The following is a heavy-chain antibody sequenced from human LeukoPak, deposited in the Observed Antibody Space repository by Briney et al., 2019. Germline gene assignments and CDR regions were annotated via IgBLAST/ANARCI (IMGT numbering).Heavy chain of an antibody. CDR3: ARGGLSGYVFDY. CDR1: GGTFSSYA. V-gene: IGHV1-69*13. Sequence: SVKVSCKASGGTFSSYASSWVRQAPGQELEWMGGIIPIFGTANYAQKFQGRVTITADESTSTAYMELSSLRSEDTAVYYCARGGLSGYVFDYWGQGTLVTVSS. D-gene: IGHD5-12*01. J-gene: IGHJ4*02. CDR2: IIPIFGTA.